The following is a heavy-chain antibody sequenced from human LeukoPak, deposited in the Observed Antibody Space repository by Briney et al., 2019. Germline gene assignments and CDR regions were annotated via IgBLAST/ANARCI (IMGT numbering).Heavy chain of an antibody. D-gene: IGHD5-24*01. V-gene: IGHV3-21*01. CDR3: VRDMAVGEMATITDDY. CDR2: ISSSSSYI. CDR1: GFTFSSYS. Sequence: PGGSLRLSCAASGFTFSSYSMNWVRQAPGKGLEWVSSISSSSSYIYYADSVKGRFTISRDNAKNSLYLQMNSLRAEDTAVYYCVRDMAVGEMATITDDYWGQGTLVTVSS. J-gene: IGHJ4*02.